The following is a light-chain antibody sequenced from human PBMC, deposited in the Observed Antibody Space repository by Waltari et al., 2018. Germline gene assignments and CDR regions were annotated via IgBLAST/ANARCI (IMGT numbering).Light chain of an antibody. Sequence: QSALTQPASVSRSPGQSITISCTGTSSDVGFYNYVSWYQQHPGKAPTLIIYDVSERPSGVSDRFSGSKSGNTASLTISGLQAEDEADYYCNSYAGSSSWVFGGGTKLTVL. CDR1: SSDVGFYNY. J-gene: IGLJ3*02. CDR2: DVS. V-gene: IGLV2-14*01. CDR3: NSYAGSSSWV.